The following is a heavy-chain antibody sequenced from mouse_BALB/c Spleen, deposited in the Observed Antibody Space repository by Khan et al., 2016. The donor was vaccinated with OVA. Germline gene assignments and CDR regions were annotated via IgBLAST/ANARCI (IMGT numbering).Heavy chain of an antibody. V-gene: IGHV14-3*02. CDR1: GFNIKDTY. D-gene: IGHD2-12*01. CDR2: IDPANGDV. Sequence: VQLQQSGADFVKPGASVKLSCTASGFNIKDTYMHWINQRPQQGLVWIGRIDPANGDVKYDPKFQDKATIAADASSTTAYLQLSRLTSEDTAVXYCCRGAYSSLFAYWGQGTLVTVSA. CDR3: CRGAYSSLFAY. J-gene: IGHJ3*01.